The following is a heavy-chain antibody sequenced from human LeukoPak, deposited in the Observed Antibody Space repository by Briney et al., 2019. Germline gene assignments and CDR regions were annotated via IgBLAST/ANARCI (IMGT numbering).Heavy chain of an antibody. Sequence: GASVKVSCKASRYTFTGYYMHWVRQAPGQGLEWMGWINPNSGGTNYAQKFQGRVTMTRDTSISTAYMELSRLRSDDTAVYYCARVGITTNGWSTSNLYYFDYWGQGTLVTVSS. J-gene: IGHJ4*02. V-gene: IGHV1-2*02. CDR3: ARVGITTNGWSTSNLYYFDY. CDR2: INPNSGGT. CDR1: RYTFTGYY. D-gene: IGHD4-11*01.